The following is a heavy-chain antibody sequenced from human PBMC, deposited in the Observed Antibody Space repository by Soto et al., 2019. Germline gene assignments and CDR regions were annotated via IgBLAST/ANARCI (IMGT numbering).Heavy chain of an antibody. Sequence: KGSWKAAVYGMSIYTVSRLLQEPGQGLEWMGRIIPILGIANYAQKFQGRVTITADKSTSTAYMELSSLRSEDTAVYYCGRGSLGTGFDPLGQGTLVTVSS. CDR2: IIPILGIA. D-gene: IGHD6-19*01. CDR1: VYGMSIYT. CDR3: GRGSLGTGFDP. V-gene: IGHV1-69*02. J-gene: IGHJ5*02.